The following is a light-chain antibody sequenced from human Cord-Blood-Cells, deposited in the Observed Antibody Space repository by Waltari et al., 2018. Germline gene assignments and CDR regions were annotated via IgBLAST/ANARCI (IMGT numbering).Light chain of an antibody. CDR3: SSYAGSNKLV. CDR1: SSDVGSYNY. J-gene: IGLJ3*02. V-gene: IGLV2-8*01. CDR2: EVS. Sequence: QSALTQPPSASGSPGQSVTIPCTGTSSDVGSYNYVSWYQQHPGKAPKLMIYEVSTRPAGVPDLFSGSKSGNTASRTVSGLQAEDEADYSCSSYAGSNKLVFGGGTKLTIL.